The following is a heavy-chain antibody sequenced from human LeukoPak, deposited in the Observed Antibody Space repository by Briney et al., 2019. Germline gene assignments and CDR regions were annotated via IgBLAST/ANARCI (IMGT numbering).Heavy chain of an antibody. V-gene: IGHV3-74*01. D-gene: IGHD2/OR15-2a*01. CDR1: GFIFSSYW. J-gene: IGHJ4*02. CDR2: INTDGRSR. CDR3: ARDVRGPHDF. Sequence: QAGGSLRLSCAASGFIFSSYWMHWVRQAPGEGLVWVSRINTDGRSRNYADSVKGRFTISRDNAKNTVYLQMNSLRAEDTAVYRCARDVRGPHDFWGQGTLVTVSS.